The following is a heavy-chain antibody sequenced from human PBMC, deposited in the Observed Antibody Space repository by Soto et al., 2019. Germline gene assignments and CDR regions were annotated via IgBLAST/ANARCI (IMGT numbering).Heavy chain of an antibody. CDR3: ARHTPSAANWFDP. CDR1: GGSISSYY. Sequence: SETLSLTCTVSGGSISSYYWSWIRQPPGKGLEWIGYIYYSGSTNYNPSLKSRVTISVDTSKNQFSLKLSSVTAADTAVYYCARHTPSAANWFDPWGQGTLVTVSS. D-gene: IGHD6-13*01. V-gene: IGHV4-59*08. J-gene: IGHJ5*02. CDR2: IYYSGST.